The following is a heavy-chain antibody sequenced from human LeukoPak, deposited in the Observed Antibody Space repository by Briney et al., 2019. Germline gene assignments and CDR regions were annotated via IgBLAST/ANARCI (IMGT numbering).Heavy chain of an antibody. CDR3: ARVNGGNLPFDY. V-gene: IGHV1-2*02. CDR1: GYIFTGYY. D-gene: IGHD4-23*01. Sequence: ASVKVSCKASGYIFTGYYIHWVRQAPGQGLEWMGWINPNSGDTNYAQRFQGRVTMTRDTSISTAYMELSSLTSDDTAVYYCARVNGGNLPFDYWGQGTLVTVSS. CDR2: INPNSGDT. J-gene: IGHJ4*02.